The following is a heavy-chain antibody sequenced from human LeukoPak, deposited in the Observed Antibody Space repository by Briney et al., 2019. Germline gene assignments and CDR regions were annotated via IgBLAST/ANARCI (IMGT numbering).Heavy chain of an antibody. CDR2: INPNSGGT. D-gene: IGHD1-1*01. CDR3: ARDNSAFNWNDRGAFDI. Sequence: ASVKVSFKASGYTFTGYYIHWVRQAPGQGLEWMGWINPNSGGTNYAQKFQGRVTMTRDTSIYTAYMELSRLRSDDTAVFYCARDNSAFNWNDRGAFDIWGQGTMVTVSS. J-gene: IGHJ3*02. CDR1: GYTFTGYY. V-gene: IGHV1-2*02.